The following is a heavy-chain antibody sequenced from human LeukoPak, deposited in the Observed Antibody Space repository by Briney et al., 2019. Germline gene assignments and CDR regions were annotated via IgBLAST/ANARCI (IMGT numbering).Heavy chain of an antibody. CDR2: IYCSGST. Sequence: SETLSLTCTVSGGSISSSSYYWGWIRQPPGKGLEWIGSIYCSGSTYYNPSLKSRVTISVDTSKNQFSLKLSSVTAADTAVYYCARISIYGSSSSQDYWGQGTLVTVSS. D-gene: IGHD6-6*01. J-gene: IGHJ4*02. V-gene: IGHV4-39*01. CDR1: GGSISSSSYY. CDR3: ARISIYGSSSSQDY.